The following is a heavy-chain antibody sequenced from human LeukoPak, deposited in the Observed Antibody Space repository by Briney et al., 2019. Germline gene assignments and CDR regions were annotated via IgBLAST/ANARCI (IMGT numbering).Heavy chain of an antibody. D-gene: IGHD5-12*01. Sequence: GGSLRLSCAASGFTFNNYAMSWVRQAPGTGLEWVSAISGSGGTTYYADSVKGRFTISRDNSKNTLYLQMNSLRAEDTAVYYCARGPDRVGAFDIWGQGTMVTVSS. CDR3: ARGPDRVGAFDI. CDR1: GFTFNNYA. V-gene: IGHV3-23*01. J-gene: IGHJ3*02. CDR2: ISGSGGTT.